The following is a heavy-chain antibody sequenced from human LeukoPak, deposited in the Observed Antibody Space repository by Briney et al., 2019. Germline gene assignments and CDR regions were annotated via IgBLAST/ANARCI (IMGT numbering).Heavy chain of an antibody. CDR1: DYTFIADG. CDR3: AWKNWEAYDY. J-gene: IGHJ4*02. CDR2: ISSYNGNT. Sequence: ASVKVSCKASDYTFIADGISWVRQAPGQGLEWMGWISSYNGNTNYAQKFQGRVTMTTDTSTSTAYMELRSLRSDDTAVYYCAWKNWEAYDYWGQGTLVTVSS. D-gene: IGHD7-27*01. V-gene: IGHV1-18*01.